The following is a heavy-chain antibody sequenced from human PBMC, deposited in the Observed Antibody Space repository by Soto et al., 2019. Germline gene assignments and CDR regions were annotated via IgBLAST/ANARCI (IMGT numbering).Heavy chain of an antibody. D-gene: IGHD2-2*01. V-gene: IGHV3-48*03. J-gene: IGHJ4*02. CDR2: ISVSGNII. Sequence: GGSLRLSCAASGFTFSTYEFNWVRQAPGRELEWISYISVSGNIIKYAESVKGRFTISRDNAENSLHLHMTNLRVDDTALYFCVRDTMRASAAASLDYWGQGTQVTVSS. CDR3: VRDTMRASAAASLDY. CDR1: GFTFSTYE.